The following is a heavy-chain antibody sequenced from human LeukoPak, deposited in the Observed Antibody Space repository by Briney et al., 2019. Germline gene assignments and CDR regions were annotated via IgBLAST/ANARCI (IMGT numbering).Heavy chain of an antibody. CDR1: GFTFSSYA. J-gene: IGHJ4*02. D-gene: IGHD2-2*01. CDR3: AKRGTSGRVDY. CDR2: ISASGDST. V-gene: IGHV3-23*01. Sequence: GGSLRLSCAASGFTFSSYAMSWVRQAPGRGLEWVSAISASGDSTYYADSVKGRFTISRDNSKNTLYLQMNSLRAEDTAVYYCAKRGTSGRVDYWGQGTLVTVSS.